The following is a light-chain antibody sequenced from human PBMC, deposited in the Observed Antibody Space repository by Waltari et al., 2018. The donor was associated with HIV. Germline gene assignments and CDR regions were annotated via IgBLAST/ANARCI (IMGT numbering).Light chain of an antibody. J-gene: IGLJ2*01. CDR2: DDS. CDR3: QVWDIFSDHVI. CDR1: NIGGTS. Sequence: SYVLTQPPSMSVAPGQTARIICGGNNIGGTSVHWYQQKPGQAPVLVVYDDSDRPSGIPERFSGSNSGNTAILTISRVEAGDEADYYCQVWDIFSDHVIFGGGTKLTVL. V-gene: IGLV3-21*02.